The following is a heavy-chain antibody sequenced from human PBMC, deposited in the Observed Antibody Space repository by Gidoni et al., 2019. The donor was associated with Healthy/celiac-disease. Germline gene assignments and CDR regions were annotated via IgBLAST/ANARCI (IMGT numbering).Heavy chain of an antibody. CDR3: SKFGVYYYGSGSYDGFDP. Sequence: GSGGSTYYADSVKGRFTISRDNSKNTLYLQMHSLRAEDTAVYYCSKFGVYYYGSGSYDGFDPWGQGTLVTVSS. D-gene: IGHD3-10*01. V-gene: IGHV3-23*01. CDR2: GSGGST. J-gene: IGHJ5*02.